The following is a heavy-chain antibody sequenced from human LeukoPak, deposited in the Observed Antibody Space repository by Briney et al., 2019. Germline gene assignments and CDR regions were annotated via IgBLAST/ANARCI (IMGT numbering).Heavy chain of an antibody. CDR1: GYTFTSYG. J-gene: IGHJ4*02. CDR2: IIPIFGTA. CDR3: ASAREPDYYDSSGYYDPFDY. V-gene: IGHV1-69*13. Sequence: GASVKVSCKASGYTFTSYGISWVRQAPGQGLEWMGGIIPIFGTANYAQKFQGRVTITADESTSTAYMELSSLRSEDTAVYYCASAREPDYYDSSGYYDPFDYWGQGTLVTVSS. D-gene: IGHD3-22*01.